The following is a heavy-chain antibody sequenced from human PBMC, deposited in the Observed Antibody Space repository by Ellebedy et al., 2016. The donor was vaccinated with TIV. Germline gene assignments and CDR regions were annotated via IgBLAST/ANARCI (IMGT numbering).Heavy chain of an antibody. J-gene: IGHJ3*01. CDR3: AKGVRIRDDEATYDAFDV. CDR1: GFTFSNYA. D-gene: IGHD1-26*01. CDR2: INVGGVKT. Sequence: GESLKISCTASGFTFSNYAMNWVRQAPGKGLEWVSSINVGGVKTYYADSVKVRFTISRDNSKSTLYLQMNSLKGEDTATYFCAKGVRIRDDEATYDAFDVWGPGTMASVSS. V-gene: IGHV3-23*01.